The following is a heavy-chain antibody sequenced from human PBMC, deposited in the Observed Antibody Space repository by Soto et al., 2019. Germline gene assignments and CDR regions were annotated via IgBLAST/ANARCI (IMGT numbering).Heavy chain of an antibody. CDR1: CGSIISGGYC. Sequence: SEALCLTCTVSCGSIISGGYCWILIRQHPGRGLEWIGYIYYSVITNYNPSLKSRVTISVDTSKNQFSLKLSSVTAADTAVYYCARSYDFWSGYPLWYWGQGTLVTVSS. V-gene: IGHV4-61*08. CDR2: IYYSVIT. J-gene: IGHJ4*02. CDR3: ARSYDFWSGYPLWY. D-gene: IGHD3-3*01.